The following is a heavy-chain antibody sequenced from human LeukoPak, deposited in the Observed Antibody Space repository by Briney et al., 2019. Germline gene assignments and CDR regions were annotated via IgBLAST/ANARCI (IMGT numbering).Heavy chain of an antibody. CDR3: ARAFGVVSTDY. CDR1: GGSFSGYY. Sequence: PSETLSLTCAVYGGSFSGYYWSWIRQPPGKGLEWIGEIIHSGSTNYNPSLKSRVTISVDTSKNQFSLKLSSVTAADTAVYYCARAFGVVSTDYWGQGTLVTVSS. J-gene: IGHJ4*02. V-gene: IGHV4-34*12. D-gene: IGHD3-3*01. CDR2: IIHSGST.